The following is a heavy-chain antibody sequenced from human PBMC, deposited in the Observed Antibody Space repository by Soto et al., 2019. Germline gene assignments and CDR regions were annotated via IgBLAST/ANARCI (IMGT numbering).Heavy chain of an antibody. J-gene: IGHJ6*02. D-gene: IGHD1-26*01. Sequence: QVQLVESGGGLVKPGGSLRLSCAASGFTFSDYYMSWVRQAPGKGLEWISFIGSSGNAIFYEDSVKGRFTISRDNTANSLYLQMNSLRAEDTAVYFCARFARSTDFYYGMDVWGQGTTVTVSS. CDR3: ARFARSTDFYYGMDV. CDR1: GFTFSDYY. V-gene: IGHV3-11*01. CDR2: IGSSGNAI.